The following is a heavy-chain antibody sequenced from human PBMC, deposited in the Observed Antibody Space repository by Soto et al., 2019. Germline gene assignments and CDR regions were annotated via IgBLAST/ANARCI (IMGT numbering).Heavy chain of an antibody. J-gene: IGHJ2*01. Sequence: QFQLVQSGPEVKKPGASVKVSCQASGYTFSNYGISWVRQAPGQGLEWMGWIGPYNGNTDYAQNFQGRVTMTRDTSTNTAYMELRSLRSDDTALYYCARCYCSIGSCYTCWHFDLWGRGALLTVSS. CDR2: IGPYNGNT. CDR3: ARCYCSIGSCYTCWHFDL. D-gene: IGHD2-15*01. CDR1: GYTFSNYG. V-gene: IGHV1-18*01.